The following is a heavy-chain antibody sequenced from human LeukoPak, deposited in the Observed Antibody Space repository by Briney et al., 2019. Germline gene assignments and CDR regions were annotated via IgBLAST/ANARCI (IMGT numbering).Heavy chain of an antibody. CDR2: IYHSGST. CDR3: VRFDY. Sequence: PSETLFLTCAVSGYSISSGYYWGWIRQPPGKGREWIGSIYHSGSTFYNPSLKSRVTISVDTSKNQFSLQLSSVTAADTAVYYCVRFDYWGQGTLVTVSS. J-gene: IGHJ4*02. V-gene: IGHV4-38-2*01. CDR1: GYSISSGYY.